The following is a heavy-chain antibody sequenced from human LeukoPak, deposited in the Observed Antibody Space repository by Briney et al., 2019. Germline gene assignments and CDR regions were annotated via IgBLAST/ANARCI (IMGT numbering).Heavy chain of an antibody. CDR2: VSYDGIDK. V-gene: IGHV3-30*18. CDR1: GFTFSNYA. Sequence: QTGVSLRLSCAASGFTFSNYAMHWVRQAPGKGLEWVAVVSYDGIDKYYADSVKGRFTISRDNSKNTLFLQMNSLRAEDTAMYYCAKGEGGDSGWLGDYWGQGTLVTVCS. D-gene: IGHD6-19*01. CDR3: AKGEGGDSGWLGDY. J-gene: IGHJ4*02.